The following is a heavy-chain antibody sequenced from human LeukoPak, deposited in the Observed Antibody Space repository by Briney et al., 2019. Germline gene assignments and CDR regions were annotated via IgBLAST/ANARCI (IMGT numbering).Heavy chain of an antibody. CDR2: IFDGGRT. J-gene: IGHJ4*02. CDR1: GGSFCGFY. CDR3: ARGLGEGYPDY. Sequence: SETLSLTCAVHGGSFCGFYWAWMRQPPGKAPEWIGEIFDGGRTNYNPSLKSRVTISGDTSKNQFSLKLSSVTAADTDVYYCARGLGEGYPDYWGQGTLVTVSP. D-gene: IGHD5-24*01. V-gene: IGHV4-34*01.